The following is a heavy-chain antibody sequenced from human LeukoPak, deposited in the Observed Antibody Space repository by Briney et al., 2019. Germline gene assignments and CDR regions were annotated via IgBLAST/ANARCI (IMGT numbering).Heavy chain of an antibody. Sequence: SETLSLTCSVSGGSISSSSYYWGWIRQPPGKGLEWIGRIYYSGSTYYNSSLKSRVTISVDTSKNQFSLKLSSVTAADTAVYYCARDAYRHDYGDYVGIEFDYWGQGTLVTVSS. J-gene: IGHJ4*02. D-gene: IGHD4-17*01. V-gene: IGHV4-39*02. CDR3: ARDAYRHDYGDYVGIEFDY. CDR2: IYYSGST. CDR1: GGSISSSSYY.